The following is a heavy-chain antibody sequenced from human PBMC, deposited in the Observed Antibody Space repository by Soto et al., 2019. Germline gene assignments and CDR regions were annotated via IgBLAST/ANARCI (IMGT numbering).Heavy chain of an antibody. CDR3: ARHNYGSGSTYFDY. Sequence: QVQLQESGPGLVKPSETLSLTCTVSGGSISSYYWSWIRQPPGKGLEWIGYIYYSGSTNYNPSLKRRATLPVDTSKNQFSRKLNAMTAADTAVYYCARHNYGSGSTYFDYWGQGTLVTVSS. J-gene: IGHJ4*02. CDR1: GGSISSYY. CDR2: IYYSGST. D-gene: IGHD3-10*01. V-gene: IGHV4-59*08.